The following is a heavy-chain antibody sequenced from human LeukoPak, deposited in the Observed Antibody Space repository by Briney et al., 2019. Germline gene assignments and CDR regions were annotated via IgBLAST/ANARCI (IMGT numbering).Heavy chain of an antibody. D-gene: IGHD6-13*01. V-gene: IGHV4-39*01. CDR1: GGSISSSSYY. Sequence: SETLFLTCTVSGGSISSSSYYWGWIRQPPGKWLEWIGSTYYSWSTYYNPSLKSRVTICVDTSKNQFSLKLSSVTAADTAVYYCARYTAAAHLFDYWGQGTLVTVSS. CDR3: ARYTAAAHLFDY. J-gene: IGHJ4*02. CDR2: TYYSWST.